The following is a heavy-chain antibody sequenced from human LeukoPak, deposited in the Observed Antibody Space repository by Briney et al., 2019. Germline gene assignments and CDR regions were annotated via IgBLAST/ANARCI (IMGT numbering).Heavy chain of an antibody. J-gene: IGHJ6*03. CDR2: ISYDGSNK. V-gene: IGHV3-30-3*01. D-gene: IGHD3-10*01. CDR1: GFTFSSYA. CDR3: ATGITYLYYYYMDV. Sequence: GGSLRLSCAASGFTFSSYAMHWVRQAPGKGLEWVAVISYDGSNKYYADSVKGRFTISRDNAKNSLYLQMNSLRAEDTAVYYCATGITYLYYYYMDVWGKGTTVTVSS.